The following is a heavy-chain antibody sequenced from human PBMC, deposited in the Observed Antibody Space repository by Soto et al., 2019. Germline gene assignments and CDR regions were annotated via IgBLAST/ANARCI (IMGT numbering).Heavy chain of an antibody. CDR3: ARENAEYYYYSMDV. V-gene: IGHV4-61*01. CDR2: IYYSGST. Sequence: SETLSLTCTVSGGSVSSGSYYWSWIRQPPGKGLEWIGYIYYSGSTNYNPSLKSRVTISVDTSKNQFSLKLSSVTAADTAVYYCARENAEYYYYSMDVWGQGTTVTVSS. J-gene: IGHJ6*02. CDR1: GGSVSSGSYY.